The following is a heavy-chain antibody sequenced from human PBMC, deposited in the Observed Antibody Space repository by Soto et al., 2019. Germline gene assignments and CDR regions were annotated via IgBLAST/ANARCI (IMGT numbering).Heavy chain of an antibody. CDR3: ARDPQAMMGIFDD. Sequence: PGGSLRLSCAASGFAFSSYGMHWVRQAPGKGLEWVAVIWYDGSNKYYADSVKGRFTISRDNSKNTLYLQMNSLRAEDTAVYYCARDPQAMMGIFDDWGQGTLVTVSS. J-gene: IGHJ4*02. CDR2: IWYDGSNK. V-gene: IGHV3-33*01. D-gene: IGHD7-27*01. CDR1: GFAFSSYG.